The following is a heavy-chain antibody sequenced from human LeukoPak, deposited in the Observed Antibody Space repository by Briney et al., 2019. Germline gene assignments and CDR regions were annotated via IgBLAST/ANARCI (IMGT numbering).Heavy chain of an antibody. J-gene: IGHJ4*02. CDR2: IYTGDNT. Sequence: GGSLRLSCAASRISDYMIWVRQAPGTGLEWVSVIYTGDNTYYASSVKGRFTISRDNSQRMLYLQMNSLRAEDTPVYYCASSTSTPGGFDFWGQGTLVTVSS. CDR1: RISDY. CDR3: ASSTSTPGGFDF. D-gene: IGHD2-2*01. V-gene: IGHV3-66*01.